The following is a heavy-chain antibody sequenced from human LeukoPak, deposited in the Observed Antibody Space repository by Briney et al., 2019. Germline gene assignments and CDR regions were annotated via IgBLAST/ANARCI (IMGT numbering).Heavy chain of an antibody. CDR1: GFTFSSYA. D-gene: IGHD2/OR15-2a*01. V-gene: IGHV3-30-3*01. CDR2: ISYDGSNK. Sequence: GGSLRLSCAASGFTFSSYAMHWVRQAPGKGLEWVAVISYDGSNKYYADSVKGRFTISRDNSKNTLYLQMNSLRAEDTAVYYCAKVDGSTDFLDYWGQGALVAVSS. CDR3: AKVDGSTDFLDY. J-gene: IGHJ4*02.